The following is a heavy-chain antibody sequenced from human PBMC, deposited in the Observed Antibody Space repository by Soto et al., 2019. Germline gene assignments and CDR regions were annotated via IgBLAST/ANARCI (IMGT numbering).Heavy chain of an antibody. D-gene: IGHD3-3*01. V-gene: IGHV3-21*01. CDR1: GFTFSSYS. J-gene: IGHJ4*02. Sequence: EVQLVESGGGLVKPGGSLRLSCAASGFTFSSYSMNWVRQAPGKGLEWVSSISSSSSYIYYADSVKGRFTISRDNAKNSLYLQMNSLRAEDTAVYYCARVVSGPVDFWSGYPLLGYYFDYWGQGTLVTVSS. CDR2: ISSSSSYI. CDR3: ARVVSGPVDFWSGYPLLGYYFDY.